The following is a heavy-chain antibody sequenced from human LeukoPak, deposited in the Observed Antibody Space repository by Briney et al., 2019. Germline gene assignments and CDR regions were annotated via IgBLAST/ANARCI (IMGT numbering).Heavy chain of an antibody. Sequence: SETLSLTCTVSGGSISNYYWSWIRQPPGKGLEWIGYIYYSGSTYYNPSLKSRVTISVDTSKNQFSLKLSSVTAADTAVYYCARDSSIYGSGSYDYWGQGTLVTVSS. V-gene: IGHV4-59*12. CDR3: ARDSSIYGSGSYDY. D-gene: IGHD3-10*01. J-gene: IGHJ4*02. CDR1: GGSISNYY. CDR2: IYYSGST.